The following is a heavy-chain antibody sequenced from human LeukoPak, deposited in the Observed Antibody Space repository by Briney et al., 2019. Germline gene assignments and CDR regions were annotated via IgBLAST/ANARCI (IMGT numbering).Heavy chain of an antibody. D-gene: IGHD6-13*01. CDR1: GFTFSSYE. Sequence: GSLRLSCAASGFTFSSYEMNWVRQAPGKGLEWVSHISSSGSTIYYADSVKGRFTISRDNAKNSLYLQMNSLRAEDTAVYYCASGAAGPIDYWGQGTLVTVSS. V-gene: IGHV3-48*03. J-gene: IGHJ4*02. CDR3: ASGAAGPIDY. CDR2: ISSSGSTI.